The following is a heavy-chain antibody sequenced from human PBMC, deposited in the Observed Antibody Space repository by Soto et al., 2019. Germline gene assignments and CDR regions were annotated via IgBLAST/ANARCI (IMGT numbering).Heavy chain of an antibody. V-gene: IGHV3-15*07. CDR2: IKSKTDGETT. J-gene: IGHJ4*02. D-gene: IGHD1-26*01. CDR1: GFIFSNAW. CDR3: TTDVPSGNYRLDY. Sequence: PGGSLRLSCAGSGFIFSNAWKNWVRQAPGKGLEWVGRIKSKTDGETTDYAAPVKGRFTISRDDSKDTLYLQMNSLKTEDTAVYYCTTDVPSGNYRLDYWGQGTLVTVSS.